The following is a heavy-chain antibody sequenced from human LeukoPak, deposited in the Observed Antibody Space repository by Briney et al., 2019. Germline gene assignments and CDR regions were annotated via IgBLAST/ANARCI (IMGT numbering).Heavy chain of an antibody. CDR3: ARDALPGELVPEPYFDY. D-gene: IGHD6-13*01. J-gene: IGHJ4*02. V-gene: IGHV1-8*01. Sequence: ASVKVSCKASGYTFTSYDINWVRQATGQGLEWMGWMNPNSGNTSYAQKFQGRVTMTRNTSISTAYMELSSLRAEDTAVYYCARDALPGELVPEPYFDYWGQGTLVTVSS. CDR2: MNPNSGNT. CDR1: GYTFTSYD.